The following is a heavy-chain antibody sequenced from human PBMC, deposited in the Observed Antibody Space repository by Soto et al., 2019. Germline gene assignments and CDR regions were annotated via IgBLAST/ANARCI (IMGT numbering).Heavy chain of an antibody. Sequence: SETLSPTCTVSGGSISSGACYWSWIRQHPGRGLEWIGHIYYSGSTFYNSSLKSRVTISVDTSKNQFSLKLSSVTAADTAVYYCARVYCSGGSCYRFDYWGQGTLVTV. CDR1: GGSISSGACY. CDR2: IYYSGST. J-gene: IGHJ4*02. V-gene: IGHV4-31*03. D-gene: IGHD2-15*01. CDR3: ARVYCSGGSCYRFDY.